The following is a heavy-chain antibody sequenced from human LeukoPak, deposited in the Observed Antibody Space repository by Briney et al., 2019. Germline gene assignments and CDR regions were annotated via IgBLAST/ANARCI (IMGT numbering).Heavy chain of an antibody. D-gene: IGHD3-3*01. V-gene: IGHV4-4*02. CDR1: ADSISSSKW. CDR2: IHHGGSS. CDR3: ARGARLLGWFVVGRPPSAYCFDS. Sequence: SETLSLTCAVSADSISSSKWWSWVRQAPGKGLEWIGEIHHGGSSNYNPSLKSRVTISIDKSKNQFALKLNSVTAADSAVYYCARGARLLGWFVVGRPPSAYCFDSWGLGTLVTVSS. J-gene: IGHJ4*02.